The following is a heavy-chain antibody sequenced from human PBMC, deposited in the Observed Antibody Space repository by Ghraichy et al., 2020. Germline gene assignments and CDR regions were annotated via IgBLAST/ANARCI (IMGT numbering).Heavy chain of an antibody. V-gene: IGHV3-15*01. CDR1: GFTFSDAW. CDR3: TTPAPGHYYYYGMGV. J-gene: IGHJ6*01. Sequence: GESLNISCAASGFTFSDAWMSWVRQAPGKGLEWVGRIKSKSDCWTTDYAAPVKARFTILIYDSKKTLSLQLHSLKTEDTAVYYCTTPAPGHYYYYGMGVWGQGTTVTVSS. CDR2: IKSKSDCWTT. D-gene: IGHD3-10*01.